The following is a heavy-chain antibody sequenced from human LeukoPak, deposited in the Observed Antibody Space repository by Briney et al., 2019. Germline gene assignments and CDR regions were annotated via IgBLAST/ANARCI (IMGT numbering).Heavy chain of an antibody. CDR3: ARGIFKGIAPRAHYYYMDV. D-gene: IGHD6-13*01. J-gene: IGHJ6*03. Sequence: ASVKVSCKASGYTFTSYDINWVRQATGQGLEWMGWTNPNSGNTGYAQKFQGRVTMTRNTSISTAYMELSSLRSEDTAVYYCARGIFKGIAPRAHYYYMDVWGKGTTVTISS. V-gene: IGHV1-8*02. CDR2: TNPNSGNT. CDR1: GYTFTSYD.